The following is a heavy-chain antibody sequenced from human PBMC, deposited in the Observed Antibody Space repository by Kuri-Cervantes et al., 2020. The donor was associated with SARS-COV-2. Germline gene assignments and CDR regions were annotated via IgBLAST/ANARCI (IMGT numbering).Heavy chain of an antibody. CDR2: IYSSGIT. CDR3: ARSPNRSYFDY. D-gene: IGHD2/OR15-2a*01. V-gene: IGHV4-4*08. Sequence: GSLRLSCTVSGDSITIYHWSWLRQPPGEGLEWIGFIYSSGITHPNPSLKSRVTMSLDTSKNHFFLKLSSVTAADTAVYYCARSPNRSYFDYWGQGTLVTSPQ. J-gene: IGHJ4*02. CDR1: GDSITIYH.